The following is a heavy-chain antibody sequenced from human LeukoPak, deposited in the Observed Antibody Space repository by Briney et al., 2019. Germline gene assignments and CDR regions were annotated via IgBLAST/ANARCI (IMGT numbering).Heavy chain of an antibody. CDR2: IRYDGSNK. Sequence: QTGGSLRLSCAASGFTFSSYGMHWVRQAPGKGLEWVAFIRYDGSNKYYADSVKGRFTISRDNSKNTLYLQMNSLRAEDTAVYYCAAFTYYNILTGYKAGSADYWGQGTLVTVSS. CDR1: GFTFSSYG. J-gene: IGHJ4*02. V-gene: IGHV3-30*02. CDR3: AAFTYYNILTGYKAGSADY. D-gene: IGHD3-9*01.